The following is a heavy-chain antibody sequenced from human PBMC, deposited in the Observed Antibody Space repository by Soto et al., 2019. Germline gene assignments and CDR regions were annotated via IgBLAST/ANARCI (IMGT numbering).Heavy chain of an antibody. V-gene: IGHV1-8*01. Sequence: ASVKVSCKASGYTFTSYDINWVRQATGQGLEWMGWMNPNSGNTGYAQKFQGRVTMTRNTSISTAYMELSSLRSEDTAVYYCASVLTGVRGVIISDYWGQGTLVTVSS. CDR2: MNPNSGNT. CDR1: GYTFTSYD. D-gene: IGHD3-10*01. J-gene: IGHJ4*02. CDR3: ASVLTGVRGVIISDY.